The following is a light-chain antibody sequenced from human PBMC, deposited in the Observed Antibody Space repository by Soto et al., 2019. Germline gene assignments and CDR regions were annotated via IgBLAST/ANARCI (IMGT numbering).Light chain of an antibody. CDR3: SSYTSSANYV. CDR1: SSDVGAYNC. V-gene: IGLV2-14*01. J-gene: IGLJ1*01. Sequence: QSVLTQPASVSGSPGQSIAISCTGTSSDVGAYNCVSWYQQYPGKAPKLMIYDVSNRPSGASSRFSGSKSGNTASLTISGLHAEDDDDYYCSSYTSSANYVFGTGTKVTV. CDR2: DVS.